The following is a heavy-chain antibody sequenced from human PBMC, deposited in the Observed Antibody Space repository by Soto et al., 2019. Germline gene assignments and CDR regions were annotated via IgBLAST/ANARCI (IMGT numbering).Heavy chain of an antibody. Sequence: EVQLLESGGGLVQPGGSLRLSCAASGFTFRSYAMSWVRQAPGKGLEWVSAISGSGVGTYYADSVKGRFTISRDNSKNTLYLQMHSLRAEDTAVYYCAKWMTTVTTFPFDIWGQGTMVTVSS. V-gene: IGHV3-23*01. J-gene: IGHJ3*02. CDR2: ISGSGVGT. CDR1: GFTFRSYA. CDR3: AKWMTTVTTFPFDI. D-gene: IGHD4-17*01.